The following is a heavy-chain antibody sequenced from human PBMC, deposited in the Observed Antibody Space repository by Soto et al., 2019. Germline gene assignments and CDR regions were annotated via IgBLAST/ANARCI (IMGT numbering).Heavy chain of an antibody. D-gene: IGHD2-15*01. CDR2: IIPIFGTA. CDR3: ARDSCKSGGSCYPAPYYYYYGMDV. V-gene: IGHV1-69*13. J-gene: IGHJ6*02. Sequence: SVKVSCKASGGTFSSYAISWVRQAPGQGLEWMGGIIPIFGTANYAQKFQGRVTITADESTSTAYMELSSLRSEDTAVYYCARDSCKSGGSCYPAPYYYYYGMDVWGQGTTVTVSS. CDR1: GGTFSSYA.